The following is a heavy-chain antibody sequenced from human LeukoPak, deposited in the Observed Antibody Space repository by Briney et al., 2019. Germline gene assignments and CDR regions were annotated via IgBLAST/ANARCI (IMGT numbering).Heavy chain of an antibody. V-gene: IGHV3-43*01. CDR1: GFTFNSFT. Sequence: GGSLRLSCAASGFTFNSFTLHWVRQAPGKGLEWVSIIDRKGAMTSYEDSVKGRFTISRDNRKKSLFLQMNSLRTDDTATYYCSKECDWYGECYSSLYAWGQVALVTVAS. J-gene: IGHJ5*02. CDR2: IDRKGAMT. D-gene: IGHD2-21*01. CDR3: SKECDWYGECYSSLYA.